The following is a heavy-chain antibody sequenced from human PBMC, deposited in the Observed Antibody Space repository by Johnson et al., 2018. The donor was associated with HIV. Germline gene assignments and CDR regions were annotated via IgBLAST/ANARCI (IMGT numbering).Heavy chain of an antibody. CDR1: GFTVSSNY. CDR3: ARAPSRLRYFDWSEDACDI. Sequence: QVQLLESGGGVVQPGRSLRLSCVGSGFTVSSNYMSWVRQAPGKGLEWVSYISSSGSTIYYADSVKGRFTISRDNAKNSLYLQMNSLRAEDTAVYYCARAPSRLRYFDWSEDACDIWGQGTMVTVSS. V-gene: IGHV3-11*04. J-gene: IGHJ3*02. CDR2: ISSSGSTI. D-gene: IGHD3-9*01.